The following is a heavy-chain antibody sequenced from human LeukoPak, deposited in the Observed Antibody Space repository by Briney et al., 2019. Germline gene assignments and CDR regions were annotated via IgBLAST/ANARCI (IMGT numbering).Heavy chain of an antibody. CDR2: ISGSSSYT. V-gene: IGHV3-21*01. D-gene: IGHD3-22*01. J-gene: IGHJ4*02. CDR3: ARVQFPDYYDSSGYYLSKSFDY. Sequence: GGSLRLSCAASGFTFSIYEMNWVRQAPGKGLEWVAFISGSSSYTYYADSVKGRFTISRDNAKNSLYLQMNSLRAEDTAVYYCARVQFPDYYDSSGYYLSKSFDYWGQGTLVTVSS. CDR1: GFTFSIYE.